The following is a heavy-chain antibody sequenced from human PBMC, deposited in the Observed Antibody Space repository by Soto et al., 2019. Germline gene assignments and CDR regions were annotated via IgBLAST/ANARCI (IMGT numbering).Heavy chain of an antibody. CDR3: ASRAMAVTWFDP. J-gene: IGHJ5*02. CDR1: GGTDGTYS. V-gene: IGHV1-69*01. D-gene: IGHD6-19*01. CDR2: IIPILSTT. Sequence: QVQLVQSGAELKKPGSSVKVSCKVSGGTDGTYSINWVRQAPGQGLEWMGAIIPILSTTNYAQRFQGRVTITADESTGTVYLELTSLKFEDTAVYHCASRAMAVTWFDPWGQGTLVTVSS.